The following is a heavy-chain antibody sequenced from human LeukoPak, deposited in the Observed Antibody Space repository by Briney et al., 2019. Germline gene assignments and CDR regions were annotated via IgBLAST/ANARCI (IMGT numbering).Heavy chain of an antibody. CDR2: IINDGITT. CDR1: GLTFHNTW. CDR3: AADGEYAFLV. V-gene: IGHV3-74*01. J-gene: IGHJ3*01. Sequence: PGGSLRLSCAASGLTFHNTWMHWIRQAPGKGLVWVSRIINDGITTTYADSVKGRFTISRDNAKKTLYLQMNSLRADDTAVYYCAADGEYAFLVWGQGTMVTVSS.